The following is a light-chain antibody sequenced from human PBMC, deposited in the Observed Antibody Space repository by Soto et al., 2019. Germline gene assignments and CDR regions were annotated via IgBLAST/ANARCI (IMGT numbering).Light chain of an antibody. CDR3: QQYGSSHPLT. CDR2: GAS. J-gene: IGKJ4*01. Sequence: EILFPQSPGTLSLYPGERATLSCRAIQSVSSNYLAWYQQKPGQAPRLIIYGASSRANGIPDRFSGSGSGADFTLTLSRLEPEDFVVYYCQQYGSSHPLTFGGGTKVDIK. CDR1: QSVSSNY. V-gene: IGKV3-20*01.